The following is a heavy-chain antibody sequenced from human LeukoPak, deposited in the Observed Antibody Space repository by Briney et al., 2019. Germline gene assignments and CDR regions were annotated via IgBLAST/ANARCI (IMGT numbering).Heavy chain of an antibody. V-gene: IGHV3-11*06. CDR3: ARNRDGYLPFDY. CDR2: ISSSSSYT. J-gene: IGHJ4*02. Sequence: GGSLRLSCAASGFTFSDYYMSWIRQAPGKGLEWVSYISSSSSYTNYADSVKGRFTISRDNAKYSLYLQMNSLRAEDTAVYYCARNRDGYLPFDYWGQGTLVTVSS. D-gene: IGHD5-24*01. CDR1: GFTFSDYY.